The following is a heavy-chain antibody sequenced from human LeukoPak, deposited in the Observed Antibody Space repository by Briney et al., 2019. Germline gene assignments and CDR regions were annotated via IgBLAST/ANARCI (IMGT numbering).Heavy chain of an antibody. Sequence: GGSLRLSCAASGFTFSTYWMHWVRQAPGKGLVWVSRIKYDGSMTTYGDSVKGRFSISRDNAKNTVDLQMNSLRAEDTAVYYCARDRGHYYDSSGSFDYWGQGTLVTVSS. J-gene: IGHJ4*02. CDR1: GFTFSTYW. CDR2: IKYDGSMT. D-gene: IGHD3-22*01. CDR3: ARDRGHYYDSSGSFDY. V-gene: IGHV3-74*01.